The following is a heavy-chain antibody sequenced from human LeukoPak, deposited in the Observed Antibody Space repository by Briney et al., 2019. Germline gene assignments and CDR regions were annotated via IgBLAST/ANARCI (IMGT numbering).Heavy chain of an antibody. CDR2: IFGNGGGI. D-gene: IGHD5-24*01. CDR3: VKDRIPDGFYSVDS. V-gene: IGHV3-23*01. J-gene: IGHJ4*02. CDR1: GFSFNIYG. Sequence: PGGSLRLSCVASGFSFNIYGMSWVRQAPGKGLGWVSVIFGNGGGINYAESVKGRFTISRDNSKNTLYLQMNSLRVEDTAVYYCVKDRIPDGFYSVDSWGQGVLVTVSS.